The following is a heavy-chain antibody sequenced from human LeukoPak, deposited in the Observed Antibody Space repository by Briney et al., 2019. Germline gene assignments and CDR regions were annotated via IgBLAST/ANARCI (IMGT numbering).Heavy chain of an antibody. CDR1: GGSISSGSYY. J-gene: IGHJ5*02. CDR2: IYTSGST. CDR3: ARAFDYNWFNP. Sequence: TLSLTCTVSGGSISSGSYYWSWIRQPAGKGLEWIGRIYTSGSTNYNPSLKSRVTISVDTSKNQFSLKLSSVTAADTAVYYCARAFDYNWFNPWGQGTLVTVSS. D-gene: IGHD3-9*01. V-gene: IGHV4-61*02.